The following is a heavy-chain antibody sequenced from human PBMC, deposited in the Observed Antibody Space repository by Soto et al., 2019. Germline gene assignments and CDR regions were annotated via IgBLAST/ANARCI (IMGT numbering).Heavy chain of an antibody. V-gene: IGHV5-10-1*01. Sequence: PGESLKISCKGSGYSFTSYWISWVRQMPGKGLEWMGRIDPSDSYTNYSPSFQGHVTISADKSISTAYLQWSSLKASDTAMYYCETYLVGALDVWGQGTTVTVSS. CDR2: IDPSDSYT. J-gene: IGHJ6*02. CDR1: GYSFTSYW. CDR3: ETYLVGALDV. D-gene: IGHD1-26*01.